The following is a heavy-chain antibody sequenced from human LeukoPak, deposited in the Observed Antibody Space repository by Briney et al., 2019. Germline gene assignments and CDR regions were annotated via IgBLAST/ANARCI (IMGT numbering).Heavy chain of an antibody. V-gene: IGHV1-2*02. J-gene: IGHJ4*02. D-gene: IGHD6-6*01. CDR1: GYTFTGYY. CDR2: INPNSGGT. Sequence: ASVKVSCKASGYTFTGYYMHWVRQAPGQGLEWMGWINPNSGGTNYAQKFQGRVTMTRDTSISTAYMELSRLRSDDTAVYYCAREVVRVVAARPGAPGYWGQGTLVTVSS. CDR3: AREVVRVVAARPGAPGY.